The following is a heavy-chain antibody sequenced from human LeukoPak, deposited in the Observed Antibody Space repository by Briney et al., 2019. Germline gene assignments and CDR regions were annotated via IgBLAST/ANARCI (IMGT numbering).Heavy chain of an antibody. Sequence: ASVKVSCKASGYTFTGYYMHWVRQAPGRGLEWMGWINPNSGGTNYAQKFQGRVTMTRDTSISTAYMELGRLRSDDTAVYYGARVFGELDDYWGQGTLVTVSS. V-gene: IGHV1-2*02. J-gene: IGHJ4*02. D-gene: IGHD3-10*02. CDR2: INPNSGGT. CDR1: GYTFTGYY. CDR3: ARVFGELDDY.